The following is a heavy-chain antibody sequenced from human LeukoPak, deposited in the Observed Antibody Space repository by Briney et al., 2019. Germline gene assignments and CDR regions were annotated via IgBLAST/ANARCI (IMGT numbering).Heavy chain of an antibody. CDR3: ARVPRHANNWNDHYYYYYYMDV. CDR2: IIPIFGTA. J-gene: IGHJ6*03. V-gene: IGHV1-69*01. D-gene: IGHD1-20*01. CDR1: GFSFSSYA. Sequence: GGSLRLSCATSGFSFSSYAISWVRQAPGQGLEWMGGIIPIFGTANYAQKFQGRVTITADESTSTAYMELSSLRSEDTAVYYCARVPRHANNWNDHYYYYYYMDVWGKGTTVTISS.